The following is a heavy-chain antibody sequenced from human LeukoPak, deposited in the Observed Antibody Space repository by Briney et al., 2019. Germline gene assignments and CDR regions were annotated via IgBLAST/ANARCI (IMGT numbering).Heavy chain of an antibody. CDR1: GGSISLSF. J-gene: IGHJ4*02. CDR3: ARDAGSGWYYFDS. D-gene: IGHD6-19*01. CDR2: LYPSGRT. Sequence: SETLSLTCTVSGGSISLSFWSWLRQPAGKGLEWVGRLYPSGRTENNPSLKSRVSISLAAPKSQFSLRLTSVTAADTAVYFCARDAGSGWYYFDSWGQGTRVTVSS. V-gene: IGHV4-4*07.